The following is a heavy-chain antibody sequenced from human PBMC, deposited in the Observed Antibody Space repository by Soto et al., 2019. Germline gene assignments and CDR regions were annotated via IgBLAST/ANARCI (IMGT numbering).Heavy chain of an antibody. CDR2: INHSEST. CDR3: ARGVAXKLVVHRDASDKYYFDS. D-gene: IGHD3-22*01. J-gene: IGHJ4*02. Sequence: SETLSLTCAVYGGSFSCYYWSWIRQPPGKGLEWIGEINHSESTNYNPSLKSRVTISVDTSKNQFSLKLSSVTAADTAVYYCARGVAXKLVVHRDASDKYYFDSWGQGTLVTVSS. V-gene: IGHV4-34*01. CDR1: GGSFSCYY.